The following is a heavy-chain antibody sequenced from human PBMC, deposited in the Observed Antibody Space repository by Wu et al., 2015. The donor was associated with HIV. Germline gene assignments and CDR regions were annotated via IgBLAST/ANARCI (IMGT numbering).Heavy chain of an antibody. J-gene: IGHJ6*02. Sequence: QVQLVQSGAEVKKPGASVKVSCKASGYTFSGYYIHWVRQAPGQGLEWMGWINPDNGGTNYAQKFQGRVTMTRDTSINTAYLDLSRLTSDDTALFYCARGRILTVSIGGGMDVWGQGTTVTVSS. V-gene: IGHV1-2*02. CDR2: INPDNGGT. CDR3: ARGRILTVSIGGGMDV. D-gene: IGHD3-9*01. CDR1: GYTFSGYY.